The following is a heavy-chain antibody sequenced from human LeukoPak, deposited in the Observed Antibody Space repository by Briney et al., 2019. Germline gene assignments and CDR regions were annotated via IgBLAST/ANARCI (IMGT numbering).Heavy chain of an antibody. CDR3: ARDSYVDSEAVRWFDP. CDR1: GLTVSSNY. J-gene: IGHJ5*02. D-gene: IGHD4-17*01. Sequence: GGSLRFSCAASGLTVSSNYMSWVRQAPGKGLEWVSVIYRGGPTYYADSVKGRFTISRDNSKNTLYLQMNSLRDEDTAVYYCARDSYVDSEAVRWFDPWGQGTLVTVSS. CDR2: IYRGGPT. V-gene: IGHV3-66*01.